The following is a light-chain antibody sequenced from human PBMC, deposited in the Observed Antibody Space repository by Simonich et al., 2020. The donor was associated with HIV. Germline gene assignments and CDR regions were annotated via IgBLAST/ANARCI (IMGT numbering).Light chain of an antibody. CDR1: SGSIASYY. J-gene: IGLJ3*02. V-gene: IGLV6-57*03. CDR3: QSYDSSIPNGV. CDR2: EDK. Sequence: NFMLTQPHSLSESPGKTVTISCTRSSGSIASYYVQWYQQRPGSAPTTVIYEDKQRPSGVPDRFSGSIDSSSNSASRTISGLKTEDEADYYCQSYDSSIPNGVFGGGTKLTVL.